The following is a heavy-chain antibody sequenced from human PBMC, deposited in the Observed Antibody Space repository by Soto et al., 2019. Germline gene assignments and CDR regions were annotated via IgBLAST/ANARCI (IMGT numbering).Heavy chain of an antibody. CDR1: GGTFSTYA. Sequence: QVQLVQSGADVKKPGSSVRVSCKASGGTFSTYAINWVRQAPGHGLEWMGVILPIFNKTHYAQNFQGRVTIIADKSTSTSDMELSSLRSDDTAVYYCARDGVQFLYKTYFDTWGQGTLVTVSS. CDR3: ARDGVQFLYKTYFDT. CDR2: ILPIFNKT. V-gene: IGHV1-69*06. J-gene: IGHJ5*02. D-gene: IGHD3-3*01.